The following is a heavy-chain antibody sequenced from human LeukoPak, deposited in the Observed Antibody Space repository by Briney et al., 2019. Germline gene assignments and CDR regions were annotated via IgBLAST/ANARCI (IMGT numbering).Heavy chain of an antibody. J-gene: IGHJ4*02. D-gene: IGHD3-10*01. V-gene: IGHV3-15*01. CDR2: IKSKTDGGTT. CDR3: TLPWGSGSYYDY. Sequence: GGFLRLSCAASGFTFSNAWLNWVRQAPGKGLEWVGHIKSKTDGGTTDYAAPVKGRFTISRDDSKNTLFLQMNSLKTEDTAVYYCTLPWGSGSYYDYWGQGTLVTVSS. CDR1: GFTFSNAW.